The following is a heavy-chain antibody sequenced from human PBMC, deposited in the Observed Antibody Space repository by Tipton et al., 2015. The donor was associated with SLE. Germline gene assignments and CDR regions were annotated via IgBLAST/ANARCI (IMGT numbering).Heavy chain of an antibody. CDR3: AKVDGIRWFDY. J-gene: IGHJ4*02. D-gene: IGHD4-23*01. Sequence: QLVQSGAEVKKPGESLQISCKASGYIFTSYWIGWVRQMPGKGLEWMGMIYPGDSDTRYSPSFQGQVTISADISTNTAYLQWNSLKASDTAVYFCAKVDGIRWFDYWGQGTLITASS. CDR2: IYPGDSDT. CDR1: GYIFTSYW. V-gene: IGHV5-51*03.